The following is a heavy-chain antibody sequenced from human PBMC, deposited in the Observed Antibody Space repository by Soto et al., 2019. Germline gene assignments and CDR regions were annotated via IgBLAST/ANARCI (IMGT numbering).Heavy chain of an antibody. CDR1: GFSLTDVW. Sequence: PGGSLRLSCAVSGFSLTDVWMNWVRQAPGKGLEWVGRIRSKTDGGTTDYAAPVKGRFTILRDDSKNTLYLQMDSLIIEDTAVYFCSHGYEQYFNSWGQGTLVTVSS. D-gene: IGHD5-18*01. J-gene: IGHJ4*02. CDR3: SHGYEQYFNS. CDR2: IRSKTDGGTT. V-gene: IGHV3-15*07.